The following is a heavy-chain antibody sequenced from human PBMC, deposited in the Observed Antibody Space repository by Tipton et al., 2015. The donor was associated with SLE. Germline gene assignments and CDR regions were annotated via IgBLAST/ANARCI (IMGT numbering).Heavy chain of an antibody. CDR2: IYDSGST. CDR3: ARHARYSYGYFDY. D-gene: IGHD5-18*01. CDR1: GGSISSYY. Sequence: TLSLTCTVSGGSISSYYWSWIRQPPGKGLEWIGYIYDSGSTNYNPSLKSRVTISVDTSKNQFSLKLSSVTAADTAVYYCARHARYSYGYFDYWGQGTLVTVSS. V-gene: IGHV4-59*08. J-gene: IGHJ4*02.